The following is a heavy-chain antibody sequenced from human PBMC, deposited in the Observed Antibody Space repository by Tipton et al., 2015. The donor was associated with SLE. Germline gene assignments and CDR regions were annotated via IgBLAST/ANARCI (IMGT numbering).Heavy chain of an antibody. CDR2: IRYDGSNK. Sequence: SLRLSCAASGFTFSSYGMHWVRQAPGKGLEWVAFIRYDGSNKYYADSVKGRFTISRDNSKNTLYLQMNSLRAEDTAVYYCAKDFGGYSYGSWYFDLWGRGTLVTVSS. CDR3: AKDFGGYSYGSWYFDL. V-gene: IGHV3-30*02. CDR1: GFTFSSYG. D-gene: IGHD5-18*01. J-gene: IGHJ2*01.